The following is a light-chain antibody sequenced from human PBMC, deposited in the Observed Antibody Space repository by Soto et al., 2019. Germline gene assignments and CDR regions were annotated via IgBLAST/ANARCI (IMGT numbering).Light chain of an antibody. Sequence: AIQLTQSPSSLSASVGDRVTITCRASQDIRGALAWYQQKPGKAPKILIYDVSSVQSGGPSRFSGSSSGTDFALTISGLQPEDFATYYCQQFNSYPIIFGQVTRLYI. CDR2: DVS. J-gene: IGKJ5*01. CDR3: QQFNSYPII. V-gene: IGKV1-13*02. CDR1: QDIRGA.